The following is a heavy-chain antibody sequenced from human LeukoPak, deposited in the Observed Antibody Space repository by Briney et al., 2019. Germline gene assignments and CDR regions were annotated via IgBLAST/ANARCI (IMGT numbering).Heavy chain of an antibody. Sequence: GGSLRLSCAASGFTFSSYAMSWVRQSPGKGLEWASAISGSGGSTYYADSVKGRFTISRDNSKTTLYLQMNSLRAEDRAVYYCAKDYRPKYYYDSSGYFDYWGQGTLVTVSS. CDR2: ISGSGGST. V-gene: IGHV3-23*01. D-gene: IGHD3-22*01. J-gene: IGHJ4*02. CDR1: GFTFSSYA. CDR3: AKDYRPKYYYDSSGYFDY.